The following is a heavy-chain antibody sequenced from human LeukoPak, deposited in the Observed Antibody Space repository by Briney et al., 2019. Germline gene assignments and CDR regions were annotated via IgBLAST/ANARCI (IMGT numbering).Heavy chain of an antibody. D-gene: IGHD4-23*01. CDR3: VKDRDYGGNSRGIDYFDY. CDR2: ISVRGDET. J-gene: IGHJ4*02. CDR1: GFAFSNYV. V-gene: IGHV3-23*01. Sequence: GGSLRLSCAASGFAFSNYVMDWVRQAPGKGLEWVSSISVRGDETFYPDSVKGRFTISRDNSNHMLYLQMNTLRADDTAIYYCVKDRDYGGNSRGIDYFDYWGQGTLVTVSS.